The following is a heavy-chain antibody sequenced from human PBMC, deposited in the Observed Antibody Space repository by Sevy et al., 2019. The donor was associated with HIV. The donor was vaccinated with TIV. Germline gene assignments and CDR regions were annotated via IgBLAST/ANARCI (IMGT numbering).Heavy chain of an antibody. V-gene: IGHV3-33*01. CDR1: GFTFSSYG. J-gene: IGHJ4*02. CDR3: ARDDSSGYYYFDY. CDR2: IWYDGSNK. D-gene: IGHD3-22*01. Sequence: GSLRLSCAASGFTFSSYGMHWVRQAPGKGLEWVAVIWYDGSNKYYADSVKGRFTISRDNSKNTLYLQMNSLRAEDTAVYYCARDDSSGYYYFDYWGQRTLVTVSS.